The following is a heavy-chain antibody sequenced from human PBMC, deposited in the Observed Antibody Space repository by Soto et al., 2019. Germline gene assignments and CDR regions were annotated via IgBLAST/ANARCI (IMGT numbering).Heavy chain of an antibody. CDR1: GFTFSSFG. D-gene: IGHD1-26*01. CDR2: ISYDGNNK. J-gene: IGHJ6*02. CDR3: SKQQVGATDYYYYGMDV. V-gene: IGHV3-30*18. Sequence: PGGSLRLSCAASGFTFSSFGMHWVRQAPGKGLEWVALISYDGNNKYSADSVKGRFTISRDNSKNTLYLQMNSLRAEDTAMYYCSKQQVGATDYYYYGMDVWGQGTTVTVSS.